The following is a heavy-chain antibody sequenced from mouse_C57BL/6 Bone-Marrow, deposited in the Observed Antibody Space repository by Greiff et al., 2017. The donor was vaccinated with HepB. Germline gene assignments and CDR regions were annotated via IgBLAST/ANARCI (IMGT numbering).Heavy chain of an antibody. V-gene: IGHV1-50*01. D-gene: IGHD1-1*01. CDR1: GYTFTSYW. CDR3: EREGYYYASSYGPFAY. CDR2: IDPSDSYT. J-gene: IGHJ3*01. Sequence: QVQLQQPGAELVKPGASVKLSCKASGYTFTSYWMQWVKQRPGPGLEWIGEIDPSDSYTNYNQKFTGKATLTVDTSSSTAYMQLSSLTSEDSAVYYCEREGYYYASSYGPFAYWDRGNLVTVSA.